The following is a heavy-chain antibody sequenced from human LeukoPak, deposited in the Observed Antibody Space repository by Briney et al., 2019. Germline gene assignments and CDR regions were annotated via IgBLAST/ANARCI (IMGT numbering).Heavy chain of an antibody. J-gene: IGHJ3*02. Sequence: GGSLSLSCVASGFIFSTYAMSWVRQAPGKGLEWVSAIGGSGGSTPYADSVKGRFTISRDNSKNTLSLQMNSLRAENTAVYYCAKEKYASSGSDAFDIWGQGTMVTASS. CDR3: AKEKYASSGSDAFDI. CDR2: IGGSGGST. V-gene: IGHV3-23*01. D-gene: IGHD3-22*01. CDR1: GFIFSTYA.